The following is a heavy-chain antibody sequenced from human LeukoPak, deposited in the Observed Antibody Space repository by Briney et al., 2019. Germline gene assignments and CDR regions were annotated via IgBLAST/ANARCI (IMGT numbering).Heavy chain of an antibody. Sequence: GGSLRLSSAASGFTFSTYSMNWVRQAPGRGLEWVSFISSSGGTIYYADSVKGRFTISRDNVNNSLHLLMNSLRVDDTAVYHCARDSSGYRRFDFWGQGTLVTVSS. CDR3: ARDSSGYRRFDF. CDR2: ISSSGGTI. D-gene: IGHD3-22*01. CDR1: GFTFSTYS. V-gene: IGHV3-48*01. J-gene: IGHJ4*02.